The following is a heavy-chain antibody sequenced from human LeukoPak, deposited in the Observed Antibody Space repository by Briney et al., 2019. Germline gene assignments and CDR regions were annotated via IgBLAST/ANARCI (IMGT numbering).Heavy chain of an antibody. Sequence: GGSLRLSCAASGFTFSNYAMHWVRQAPGKGLECVAVISFDGSDKYYADSVKGRFTISRDNSENTLYVQMNSLRAEDTAVYYCARGTYYYDSSGYYSGGLGYWGQGTLATVSS. V-gene: IGHV3-30*04. CDR1: GFTFSNYA. CDR3: ARGTYYYDSSGYYSGGLGY. CDR2: ISFDGSDK. D-gene: IGHD3-22*01. J-gene: IGHJ4*02.